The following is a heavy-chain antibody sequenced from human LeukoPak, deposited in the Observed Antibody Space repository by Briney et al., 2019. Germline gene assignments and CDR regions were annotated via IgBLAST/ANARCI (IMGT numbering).Heavy chain of an antibody. J-gene: IGHJ1*01. CDR1: GYTFTSYA. CDR3: ARSRVWATNSPPAEYFQH. Sequence: ASVKVSCKASGYTFTSYAMHWVRQAPGQRLEWMGRINAGNGNTKYSQKFQGRVTITRDTSASTAYMELSSLRSEDTAVYYCARSRVWATNSPPAEYFQHWGQGTLVTVSS. CDR2: INAGNGNT. V-gene: IGHV1-3*01. D-gene: IGHD1-26*01.